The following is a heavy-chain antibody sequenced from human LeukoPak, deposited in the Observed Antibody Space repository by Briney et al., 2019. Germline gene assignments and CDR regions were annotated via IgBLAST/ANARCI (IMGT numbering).Heavy chain of an antibody. J-gene: IGHJ3*02. V-gene: IGHV3-11*01. Sequence: GGSLRLSCAASGFTFSDYYMSWIRQAPGKGRAWVSYISSSGSTIYYADSVKGRFTISRDNAKNSLYLQMNSLRAEDTAVYYCARDEGSGTQDAFDIWGQGTMVTVSS. CDR3: ARDEGSGTQDAFDI. CDR1: GFTFSDYY. D-gene: IGHD3-10*01. CDR2: ISSSGSTI.